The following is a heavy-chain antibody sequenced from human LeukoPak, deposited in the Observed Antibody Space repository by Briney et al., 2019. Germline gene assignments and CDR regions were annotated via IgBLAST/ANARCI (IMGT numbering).Heavy chain of an antibody. CDR3: AKGRDGYNSIDY. CDR2: VSGDGGST. Sequence: VGSLRLSCAASGFTFSSYTITWVRQAPGKGLDWVSGVSGDGGSTYYADSVRGRFTISRDNSKNTVYLQMNSLRAEDTAIYCAKGRDGYNSIDYWGQGTLVTVSS. V-gene: IGHV3-23*01. D-gene: IGHD5-24*01. CDR1: GFTFSSYT. J-gene: IGHJ4*02.